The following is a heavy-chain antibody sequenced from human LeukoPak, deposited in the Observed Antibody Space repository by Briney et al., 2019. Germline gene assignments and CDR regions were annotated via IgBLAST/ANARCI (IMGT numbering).Heavy chain of an antibody. CDR1: GFMFNNFQ. J-gene: IGHJ4*02. CDR2: IKQDGSKK. D-gene: IGHD2-2*01. CDR3: AKCAGTRSGTSCQLDY. V-gene: IGHV3-7*03. Sequence: GGSLRLSCAASGFMFNNFQMNWVRQAPGKGLEWVANIKQDGSKKYYVDSVKGRFTISRDNSKNTLYLQMNSLRAEDTAVYYCAKCAGTRSGTSCQLDYWGQGTLVTVSS.